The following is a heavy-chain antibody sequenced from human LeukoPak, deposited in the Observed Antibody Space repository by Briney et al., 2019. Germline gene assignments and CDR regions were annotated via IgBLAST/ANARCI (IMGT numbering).Heavy chain of an antibody. CDR2: IYYSGST. CDR3: VRRSSGWYSSFAFDI. J-gene: IGHJ3*02. D-gene: IGHD6-19*01. Sequence: PSETLSLTCTVSGGSISSYYWSWIRQPPGKGLEWIGYIYYSGSTNYNPSLKSRVTISVDTSKNQFSLKLSSVTAADTAVYYCVRRSSGWYSSFAFDIWGQGTMVTVSS. V-gene: IGHV4-59*08. CDR1: GGSISSYY.